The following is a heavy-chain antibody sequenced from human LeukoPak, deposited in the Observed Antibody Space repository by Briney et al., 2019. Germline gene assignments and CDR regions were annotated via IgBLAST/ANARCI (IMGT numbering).Heavy chain of an antibody. D-gene: IGHD3-22*01. CDR3: ARDLGRTDSSGLFDY. CDR2: ISYDGSNK. V-gene: IGHV3-30-3*01. Sequence: PGGSLRLSCAASGFTFSSYWMSWVRQAPGKGLEWVAVISYDGSNKYYADSVKGRFTISRDNSKNTLYLQMNSLRAEDTAVYYCARDLGRTDSSGLFDYWGQGTLVTVSS. CDR1: GFTFSSYW. J-gene: IGHJ4*02.